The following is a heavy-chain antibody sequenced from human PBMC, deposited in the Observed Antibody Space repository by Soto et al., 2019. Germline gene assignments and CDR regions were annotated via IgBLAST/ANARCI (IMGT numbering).Heavy chain of an antibody. CDR1: GFTFDDYA. D-gene: IGHD6-6*01. V-gene: IGHV3-9*01. CDR2: ISWNSGSI. CDR3: AKDHSRLEHEYSSSLGFDY. Sequence: GGSVRLSCAASGFTFDDYAMHWVRQAPGKGLEWVSGISWNSGSIGYADSVKGRFTISRDNAKNSLYLQMNSLRAEDTALYYCAKDHSRLEHEYSSSLGFDYWGQGTLVTVSS. J-gene: IGHJ4*02.